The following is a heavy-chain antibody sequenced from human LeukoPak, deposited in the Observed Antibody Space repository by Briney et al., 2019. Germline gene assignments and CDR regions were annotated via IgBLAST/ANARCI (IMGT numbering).Heavy chain of an antibody. V-gene: IGHV3-7*01. D-gene: IGHD3-10*01. CDR3: ARDATTYYYGSGSKIDYYFDY. CDR2: IQQDGSEK. Sequence: GGSLRLSCAASGFTLSSYWMSWVRQAPGKGLEWVANIQQDGSEKYYVDSLKGRFTISRDNAKNSLYLQMNSLRAEDTAVYYCARDATTYYYGSGSKIDYYFDYWGQGTLVTVSS. J-gene: IGHJ4*02. CDR1: GFTLSSYW.